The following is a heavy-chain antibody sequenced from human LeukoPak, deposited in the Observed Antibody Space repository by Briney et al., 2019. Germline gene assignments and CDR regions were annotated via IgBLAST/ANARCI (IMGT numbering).Heavy chain of an antibody. CDR2: FYTGGGP. V-gene: IGHV4-4*07. CDR1: GGSIGSYY. D-gene: IGHD4-17*01. Sequence: SEALSLTCTVSGGSIGSYYWSWIRQPAGMGLEWIGRFYTGGGPNYNPSLKSRVTMSLDTSKNQFFLKLSSVTAADTAVYFCATGAGPFDYWGQGILVTVSS. CDR3: ATGAGPFDY. J-gene: IGHJ4*02.